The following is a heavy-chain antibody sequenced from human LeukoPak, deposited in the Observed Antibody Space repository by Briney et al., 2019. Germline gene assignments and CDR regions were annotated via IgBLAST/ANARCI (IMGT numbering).Heavy chain of an antibody. CDR2: INPNSGGT. J-gene: IGHJ5*02. Sequence: ATVKVSCKASGYTFTGYYMHWVRQAPGQGLEWMGWINPNSGGTNYAQKFQGRVTMTRDTSISTAYMELSRPRSDDTAVYYCARQLERPPVNWFDPWGQGTLVTVSS. CDR3: ARQLERPPVNWFDP. CDR1: GYTFTGYY. D-gene: IGHD1-1*01. V-gene: IGHV1-2*02.